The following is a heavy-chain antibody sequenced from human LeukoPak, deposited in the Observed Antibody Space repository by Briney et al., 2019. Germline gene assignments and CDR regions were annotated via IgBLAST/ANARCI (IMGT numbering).Heavy chain of an antibody. CDR1: GASISSYY. CDR2: IYYTGST. D-gene: IGHD2-21*02. V-gene: IGHV4-59*01. J-gene: IGHJ6*02. Sequence: SETLSLTCTVSGASISSYYWSWIRQPPGKGLEWIGYIYYTGSTNYNPSLKSRVTISVDTSKKQFSLKLSSVTAADTAVYYCARTGGDCSSGLCYYAMDVWGHGTTVTVS. CDR3: ARTGGDCSSGLCYYAMDV.